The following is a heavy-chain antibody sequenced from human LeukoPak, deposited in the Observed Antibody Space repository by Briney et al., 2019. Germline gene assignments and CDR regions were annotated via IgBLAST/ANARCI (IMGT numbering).Heavy chain of an antibody. V-gene: IGHV3-21*01. Sequence: GSLRLSCAASGFTFSSYSMSWVRQAPGKGLEWVSAISSDSSYIYYADSMGGRFTISRDNAKKSLFLQMNSLRVADTAVYYCARVRYSPSRNGIDWWGQGTLVTVSS. CDR1: GFTFSSYS. J-gene: IGHJ4*02. CDR2: ISSDSSYI. D-gene: IGHD5-12*01. CDR3: ARVRYSPSRNGIDW.